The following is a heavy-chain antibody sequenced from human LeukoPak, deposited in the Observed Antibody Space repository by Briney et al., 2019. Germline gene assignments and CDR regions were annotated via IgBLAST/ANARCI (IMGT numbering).Heavy chain of an antibody. Sequence: SETLFLTCTVSGGSISSYYWSWIRQPPGKGLEWIGYIYYSGSTNYTPSLKSRVTISVDTSKNQFSLKLSSVTAADTAVYYCARRLEYSSDAFDIWGQGTMVTVSS. J-gene: IGHJ3*02. CDR1: GGSISSYY. CDR2: IYYSGST. CDR3: ARRLEYSSDAFDI. V-gene: IGHV4-59*01. D-gene: IGHD6-6*01.